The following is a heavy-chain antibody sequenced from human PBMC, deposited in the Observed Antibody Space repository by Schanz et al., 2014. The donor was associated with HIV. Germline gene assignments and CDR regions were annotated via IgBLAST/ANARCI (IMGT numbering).Heavy chain of an antibody. CDR1: GFTFRNFG. V-gene: IGHV3-33*03. CDR2: MWYDESHK. D-gene: IGHD4-17*01. Sequence: QEQLVESGGGVVQPGKSLRLSCAASGFTFRNFGMHWVRQAPGKGLEWVAAMWYDESHKGYADSVKGRFTFSRDNSKNTLYLQMYSLRGEDTAVYYCAKDPTYGDYGGDAFDIWGQGTMVTVSS. CDR3: AKDPTYGDYGGDAFDI. J-gene: IGHJ3*02.